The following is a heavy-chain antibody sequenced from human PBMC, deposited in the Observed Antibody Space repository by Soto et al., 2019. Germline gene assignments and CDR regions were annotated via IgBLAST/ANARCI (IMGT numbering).Heavy chain of an antibody. D-gene: IGHD2-2*01. Sequence: PSETLSLTCAVYGGSFSGYYWSWIRQPPGKGLEWIGEINHSGGTNYNPSLKSRVTISVDTSKNQFSLKLSSVTAADTAVYYCARGPGYCSSTSCLYYYYYGMDVWGQGTTVTVSS. J-gene: IGHJ6*02. CDR2: INHSGGT. CDR1: GGSFSGYY. V-gene: IGHV4-34*01. CDR3: ARGPGYCSSTSCLYYYYYGMDV.